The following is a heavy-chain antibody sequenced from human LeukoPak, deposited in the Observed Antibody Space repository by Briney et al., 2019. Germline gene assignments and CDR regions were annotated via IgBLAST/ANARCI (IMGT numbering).Heavy chain of an antibody. CDR1: GYSFTSYD. CDR2: MNPNSGNT. V-gene: IGHV1-8*01. Sequence: ASVKVSCKASGYSFTSYDINWERQATGQGLEWMGWMNPNSGNTGYAQKFQGRVTMTRNNSISTAYMELSSLRSEDTAVYYCARVTHYYYGMDVWGQGTTVIVSS. J-gene: IGHJ6*02. CDR3: ARVTHYYYGMDV. D-gene: IGHD1-14*01.